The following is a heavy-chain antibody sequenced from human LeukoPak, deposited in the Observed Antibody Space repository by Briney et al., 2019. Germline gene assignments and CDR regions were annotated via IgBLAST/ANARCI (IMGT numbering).Heavy chain of an antibody. CDR1: GYSFTSYW. Sequence: HGESLKTSCKGSGYSFTSYWIGWVRQMPGKGLEWMGIIYPGDSDTRYSPSFQGQVTISADKSISTAYLQWSSLKASDTAMYYCARQGQLTGDLIYYYGMVVWGQGTTVTVSS. J-gene: IGHJ6*02. V-gene: IGHV5-51*01. CDR2: IYPGDSDT. CDR3: ARQGQLTGDLIYYYGMVV. D-gene: IGHD7-27*01.